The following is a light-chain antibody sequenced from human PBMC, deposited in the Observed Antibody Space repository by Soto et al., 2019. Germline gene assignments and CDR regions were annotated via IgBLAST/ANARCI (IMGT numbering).Light chain of an antibody. CDR3: CSFTSSNTHV. J-gene: IGLJ1*01. V-gene: IGLV2-23*02. CDR2: EVN. Sequence: QSALTQPASVSGSPGQSITISCTGTSSDFGNDNLVSWYQQHPGKVPKLILFEVNKRPSGVSGRFSGSKSGNTASLTISGLQAEDEDDYYCCSFTSSNTHVFGTGTKLTVL. CDR1: SSDFGNDNL.